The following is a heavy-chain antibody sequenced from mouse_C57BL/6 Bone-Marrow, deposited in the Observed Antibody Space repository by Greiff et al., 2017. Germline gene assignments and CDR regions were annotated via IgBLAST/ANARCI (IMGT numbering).Heavy chain of an antibody. Sequence: DVHLVESEGGLVQPGSSMKLSCTASGFTFSDYYMAWVRQVPEKGLEWVANINYDGSSTYYLDSLKSRFILSRDNAKNILYLQMSSLKSEDTATYYCARGPPFAYWGQGTLVTVSA. V-gene: IGHV5-16*01. CDR3: ARGPPFAY. CDR1: GFTFSDYY. CDR2: INYDGSST. J-gene: IGHJ3*01.